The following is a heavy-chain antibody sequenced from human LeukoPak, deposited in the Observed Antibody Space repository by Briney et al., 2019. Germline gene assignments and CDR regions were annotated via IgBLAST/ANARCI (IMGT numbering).Heavy chain of an antibody. J-gene: IGHJ4*02. CDR2: INSDGSTT. CDR1: GYTFSGYW. CDR3: WVPATAGEADY. V-gene: IGHV3-74*01. D-gene: IGHD3-16*01. Sequence: GGSPRLSCAASGYTFSGYWIHFVRQAPGKGLVWISRINSDGSTTNYADSVNGRFTIYRDNAKNTLYLQMNSLRVEDTAVYYCWVPATAGEADYWGQGTLVTVSS.